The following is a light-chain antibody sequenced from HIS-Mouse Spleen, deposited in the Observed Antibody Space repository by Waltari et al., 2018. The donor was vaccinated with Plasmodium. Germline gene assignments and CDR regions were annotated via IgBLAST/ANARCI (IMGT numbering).Light chain of an antibody. CDR1: ALPKQY. Sequence: SYELTQPPSVSVSPGQTARITCPGHALPKQYSYSYQQKPGQAPVLVIYKESERPSGIPERFSGSSSGTTVTLTISGVQAEDEADYYCQSADSSGTYRVFGGGTKLTVL. V-gene: IGLV3-25*03. CDR2: KES. J-gene: IGLJ2*01. CDR3: QSADSSGTYRV.